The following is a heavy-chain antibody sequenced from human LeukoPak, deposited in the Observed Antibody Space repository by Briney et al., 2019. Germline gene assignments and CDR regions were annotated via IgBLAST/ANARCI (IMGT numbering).Heavy chain of an antibody. CDR1: GYTFTNYG. CDR3: ARDLGYSGYDPCDY. Sequence: ASVKVSCKASGYTFTNYGFSWVRQAPGQGLEWMGWISAYNGYTDYAQKFQFRVTMTTDTSTSTAYMELRSLRSDDTAVYYCARDLGYSGYDPCDYWGQGTLVTVSS. CDR2: ISAYNGYT. V-gene: IGHV1-18*01. J-gene: IGHJ4*02. D-gene: IGHD5-12*01.